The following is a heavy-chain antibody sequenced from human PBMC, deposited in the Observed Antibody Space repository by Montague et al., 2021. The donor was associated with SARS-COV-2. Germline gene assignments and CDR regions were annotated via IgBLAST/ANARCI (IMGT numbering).Heavy chain of an antibody. CDR3: ARHPLYCSSTTCYEVYFEY. CDR1: GVSISSSSYY. CDR2: IYYSGST. J-gene: IGHJ4*02. V-gene: IGHV4-39*01. Sequence: SETLSLTCTVSGVSISSSSYYWVWIRHPPGKGLVCFVFIYYSGSTYYNLSLKSRVTISVDTSENQFSLKLSSVTAADTAVYYCARHPLYCSSTTCYEVYFEYWGQGTLVTVSS. D-gene: IGHD2-2*01.